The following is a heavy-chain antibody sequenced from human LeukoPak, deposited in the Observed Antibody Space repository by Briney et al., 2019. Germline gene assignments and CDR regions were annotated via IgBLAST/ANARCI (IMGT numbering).Heavy chain of an antibody. J-gene: IGHJ1*01. D-gene: IGHD1-26*01. CDR2: ISWDGATT. CDR3: AKDSTGGSYAEYFEN. V-gene: IGHV3-9*01. CDR1: GFTFNDYA. Sequence: PGGSLRLSCAASGFTFNDYATHWVRQVPGKGLEWVSGISWDGATTDYADSVKGRFTISRDNAKNSLYLQMDSLKPEDTALYYCAKDSTGGSYAEYFENWGQGTLVIVSS.